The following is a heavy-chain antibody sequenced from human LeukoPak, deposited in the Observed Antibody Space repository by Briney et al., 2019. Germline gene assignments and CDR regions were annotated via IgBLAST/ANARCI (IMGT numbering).Heavy chain of an antibody. Sequence: GGSLRLSCAASGFTFSDHYMDWVRQAPGKGLEWVGRSRNKANSYTTEYAASVRGRFTVSRDDSKNSLYLQMNSLKIEDTAVYFCARRLSGDYFDSWGQGTLVTVSS. CDR2: SRNKANSYTT. V-gene: IGHV3-72*01. CDR3: ARRLSGDYFDS. D-gene: IGHD2-8*01. J-gene: IGHJ4*02. CDR1: GFTFSDHY.